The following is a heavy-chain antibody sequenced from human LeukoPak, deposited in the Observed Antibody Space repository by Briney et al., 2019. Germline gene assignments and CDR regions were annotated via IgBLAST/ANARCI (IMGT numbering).Heavy chain of an antibody. CDR1: GFTFSSYW. CDR2: ISGYGSST. J-gene: IGHJ4*02. CDR3: ARDGSGWSFDY. V-gene: IGHV3-74*01. D-gene: IGHD6-19*01. Sequence: PGGALRLSCVASGFTFSSYWMHWVRQAPGEGPMCVSRISGYGSSTSYADSVKGRFTISRGNAKNTLYLQMNSLRAEDTAVYYCARDGSGWSFDYWGQGTLVTVSS.